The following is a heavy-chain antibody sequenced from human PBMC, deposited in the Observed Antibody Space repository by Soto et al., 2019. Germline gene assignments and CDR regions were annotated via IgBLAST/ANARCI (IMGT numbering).Heavy chain of an antibody. CDR3: ARGTVSPAYYYYGMDV. CDR2: IIPIFGTA. V-gene: IGHV1-69*05. Sequence: QVQLVQSGAEVKKPGSSVKVSCKASGGTFSSYAISWVRQAPGQGLEWMGGIIPIFGTANYAQKFQGRVTITXXEXTXXAYMELSSLRSEDTAVYYCARGTVSPAYYYYGMDVWGQGTTVTVSS. D-gene: IGHD4-4*01. J-gene: IGHJ6*02. CDR1: GGTFSSYA.